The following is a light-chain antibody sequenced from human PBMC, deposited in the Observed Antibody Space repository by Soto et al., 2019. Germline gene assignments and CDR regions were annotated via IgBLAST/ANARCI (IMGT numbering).Light chain of an antibody. J-gene: IGLJ1*01. CDR1: SSDVGAYIY. Sequence: QPVLTQPRSVSGSPGQSVTFSCTGTSSDVGAYIYVSWYQQHPGKAPKLIIYDVIKRPSGVPDRFSGSKSGNTAPLTISGLQAEDEADYYCCSYAGSYTHVFGTGTKVTVL. CDR3: CSYAGSYTHV. V-gene: IGLV2-11*01. CDR2: DVI.